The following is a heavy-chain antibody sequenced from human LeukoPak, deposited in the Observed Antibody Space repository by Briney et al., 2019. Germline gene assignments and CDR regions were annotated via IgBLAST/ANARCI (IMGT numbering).Heavy chain of an antibody. V-gene: IGHV3-48*03. CDR2: ISSSGSTK. Sequence: GGSLRLSCAASGFTFSSHEMNWVRQAPGKGLEWVSYISSSGSTKYYADSVKGRFTISRDNAKNSLYLQVNTLRADDTAVYYCAGAASYGYFDYWGQVTLVTFSS. CDR1: GFTFSSHE. D-gene: IGHD3-10*01. J-gene: IGHJ4*02. CDR3: AGAASYGYFDY.